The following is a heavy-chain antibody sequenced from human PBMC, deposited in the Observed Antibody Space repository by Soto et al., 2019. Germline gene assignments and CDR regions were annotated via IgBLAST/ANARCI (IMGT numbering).Heavy chain of an antibody. V-gene: IGHV1-69*12. CDR1: GGTFSSYA. J-gene: IGHJ4*02. CDR2: IIPIFGTA. Sequence: QVQLVQSGAEVKKPGSSVKVSCKASGGTFSSYAISWVRQAPGQGLEWMGGIIPIFGTANYAQKFQGRVTTTADESTSTAYMELTSLRSEDSTAPYCASPQSRASYAFDYWGQGTLVTVSS. D-gene: IGHD1-26*01. CDR3: ASPQSRASYAFDY.